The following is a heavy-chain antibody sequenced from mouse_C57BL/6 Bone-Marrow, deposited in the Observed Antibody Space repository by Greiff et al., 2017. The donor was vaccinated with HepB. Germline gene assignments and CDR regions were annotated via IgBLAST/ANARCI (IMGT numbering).Heavy chain of an antibody. CDR3: ARSLYYSNSFAY. J-gene: IGHJ3*01. CDR2: IYWDDDK. V-gene: IGHV8-12*01. CDR1: GFSLSTSGMG. D-gene: IGHD2-5*01. Sequence: QVTLNVCGPGILQSSQPLSLTCSFSGFSLSTSGMGVSWIRQPSGKGLEWLAHIYWDDDKRYNPSLKSRLTISKDTSRNQVFLKITSVDTADTATYYCARSLYYSNSFAYWGQGTLVTVSA.